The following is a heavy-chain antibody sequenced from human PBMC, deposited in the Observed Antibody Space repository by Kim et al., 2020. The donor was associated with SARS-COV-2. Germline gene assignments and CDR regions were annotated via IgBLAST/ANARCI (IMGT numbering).Heavy chain of an antibody. V-gene: IGHV3-30*18. D-gene: IGHD3-10*01. CDR2: ISYDVSNK. Sequence: GGSLRLSCAASGFTFSSYGIHWVRQAPGKGLEWVAAISYDVSNKYYADSVKGRFTISRDNSKNTMYLQMNSLRAEDTAVYYCAKAGGLLWFGELLYRYYYGMDVGGQGTRVTVSS. CDR3: AKAGGLLWFGELLYRYYYGMDV. CDR1: GFTFSSYG. J-gene: IGHJ6*02.